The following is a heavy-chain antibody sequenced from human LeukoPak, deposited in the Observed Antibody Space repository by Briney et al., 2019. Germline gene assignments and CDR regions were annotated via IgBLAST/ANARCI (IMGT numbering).Heavy chain of an antibody. J-gene: IGHJ4*02. Sequence: ASVKVSCKASGYTFTSYQIHWVRQAPGQGLEWMGLVDPSGGSTSYPQKFQARVTMTTDTSTSTAYMELRSLRSDDTAVYYCARDGGDDYFDYWGQGTLVTVSS. CDR1: GYTFTSYQ. CDR2: VDPSGGST. D-gene: IGHD3-16*01. CDR3: ARDGGDDYFDY. V-gene: IGHV1-46*01.